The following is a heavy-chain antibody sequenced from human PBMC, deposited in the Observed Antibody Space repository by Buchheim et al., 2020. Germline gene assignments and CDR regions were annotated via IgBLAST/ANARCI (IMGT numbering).Heavy chain of an antibody. D-gene: IGHD4-11*01. J-gene: IGHJ4*01. CDR1: GGSISTYS. V-gene: IGHV4-59*01. Sequence: QVQLQESGPGLVTPSETLSLSCAVSGGSISTYSWTWIRQPPGKGLEWIGCIYYGGSTNYNPYLKSRVTISVDKSKNPFSLRLTSLNAAETAVYYCARGFQGLPLDYWGHGAL. CDR2: IYYGGST. CDR3: ARGFQGLPLDY.